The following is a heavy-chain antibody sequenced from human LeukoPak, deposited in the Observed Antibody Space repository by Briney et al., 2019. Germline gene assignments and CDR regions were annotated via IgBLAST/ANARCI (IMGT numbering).Heavy chain of an antibody. V-gene: IGHV4-59*01. CDR1: GGSISSYY. CDR2: IYYSGST. CDR3: ARGLLDYGMDV. J-gene: IGHJ6*02. Sequence: SETLSLTCTVSGGSISSYYWSWIRQPPGKGLEWIGYIYYSGSTNYYPSLKSRVTISVDTSKNQFSLKLSSVTAADTAVYYCARGLLDYGMDVWGQGTTVTVSS.